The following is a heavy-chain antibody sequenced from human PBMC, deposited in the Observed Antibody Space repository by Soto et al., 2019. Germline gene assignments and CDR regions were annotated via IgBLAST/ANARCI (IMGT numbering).Heavy chain of an antibody. CDR1: GFTFSYYT. J-gene: IGHJ6*02. CDR2: ISNSGDTI. Sequence: EVQLLESGGGLVQPGGSLRLSCVASGFTFSYYTMSWVRQAPGKGLEWVSGISNSGDTIYYADSVKGRFTISRANFMTTPYLQTNSLRADDTAVYYSVEPVPAPTHYDYYDMDVWGQGTTVTVSS. V-gene: IGHV3-23*01. D-gene: IGHD2-2*01. CDR3: VEPVPAPTHYDYYDMDV.